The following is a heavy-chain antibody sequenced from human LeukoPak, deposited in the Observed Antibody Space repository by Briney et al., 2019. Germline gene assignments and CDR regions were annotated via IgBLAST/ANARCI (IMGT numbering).Heavy chain of an antibody. V-gene: IGHV3-30*18. CDR2: ISYDGSTE. CDR3: VKPTYYETSTDSRGGFDH. CDR1: GFTSSTYG. J-gene: IGHJ4*02. D-gene: IGHD3-9*01. Sequence: GGSLRLSCAASGFTSSTYGMHWVRQAPGKGLEWVAGISYDGSTEEYADSVKGRFTISRDNSKNTLNLQMNSLREEDTAVFHCVKPTYYETSTDSRGGFDHWGQGTLVTVSS.